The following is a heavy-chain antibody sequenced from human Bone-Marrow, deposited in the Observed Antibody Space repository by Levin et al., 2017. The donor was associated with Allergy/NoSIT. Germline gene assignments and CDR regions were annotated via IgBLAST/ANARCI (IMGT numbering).Heavy chain of an antibody. CDR3: ARESLKEYCSSTSCAYHFDY. J-gene: IGHJ4*02. D-gene: IGHD2-2*01. V-gene: IGHV1-2*06. CDR2: INPNSGGT. Sequence: ASVKVSCKASGYTFTGYYMHWVRQAPGQGLEWMGRINPNSGGTNYAQKFQGRVTMTRDTSISTAYMELSRLRSDDTAVYYCARESLKEYCSSTSCAYHFDYWGQGTLVTVSS. CDR1: GYTFTGYY.